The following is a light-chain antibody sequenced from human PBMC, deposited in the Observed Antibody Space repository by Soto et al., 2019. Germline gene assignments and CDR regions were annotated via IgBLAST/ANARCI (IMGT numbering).Light chain of an antibody. CDR2: GNT. CDR1: SSNIGAGHD. Sequence: QSVLTQPPSVSGAPGQRVTISCTGSSSNIGAGHDVHWYQQLPGTAPKVLIYGNTNRPSGVPDRFSGSKSGPSASLAITGLRAGDEADYYCQSFDTTLGGWVFGGGTKLPVL. CDR3: QSFDTTLGGWV. V-gene: IGLV1-40*01. J-gene: IGLJ3*02.